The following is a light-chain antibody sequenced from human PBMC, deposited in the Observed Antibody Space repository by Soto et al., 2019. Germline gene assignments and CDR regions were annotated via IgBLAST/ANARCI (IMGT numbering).Light chain of an antibody. CDR3: QQHGNWTLT. V-gene: IGKV3-15*01. CDR2: GAS. J-gene: IGKJ4*01. Sequence: EIVMTQSPATLSVSPGEGATLSCRASQNVYSNLAWYQQKPGQAPRLLIYGASTRATSIPARFSGSGSGTEFTLTISSLQSEDFAVYYCQQHGNWTLTFGGWTKVEIK. CDR1: QNVYSN.